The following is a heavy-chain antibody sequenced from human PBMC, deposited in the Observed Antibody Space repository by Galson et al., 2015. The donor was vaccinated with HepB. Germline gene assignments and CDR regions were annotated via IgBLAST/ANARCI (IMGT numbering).Heavy chain of an antibody. CDR3: ATLPTNKFYYGMDV. J-gene: IGHJ6*02. D-gene: IGHD1/OR15-1a*01. V-gene: IGHV1-69*06. Sequence: SVKVSCKASGGTFSSYAISWVRQAPGQGLEWMGGIIPIFGTANYAQKFQGRVTITADKSTSTAYMELSSLRSEDTAVYYCATLPTNKFYYGMDVWGQGTTVTVSS. CDR2: IIPIFGTA. CDR1: GGTFSSYA.